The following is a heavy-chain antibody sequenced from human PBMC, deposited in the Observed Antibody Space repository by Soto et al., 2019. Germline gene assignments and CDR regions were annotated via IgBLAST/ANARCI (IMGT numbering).Heavy chain of an antibody. CDR2: INPNSGGT. J-gene: IGHJ6*02. Sequence: QVQLVQSGAEVKKPGASVKVSCKASGYTFTGYYMHWVRQAPGQGLEWMGWINPNSGGTNYAQKFQGWVTMTRDTSLSAAYMELSRLRSDDTAVYYCARDVGDTASNYYYGMDVWGQGTTVTVSS. V-gene: IGHV1-2*04. CDR1: GYTFTGYY. CDR3: ARDVGDTASNYYYGMDV. D-gene: IGHD5-18*01.